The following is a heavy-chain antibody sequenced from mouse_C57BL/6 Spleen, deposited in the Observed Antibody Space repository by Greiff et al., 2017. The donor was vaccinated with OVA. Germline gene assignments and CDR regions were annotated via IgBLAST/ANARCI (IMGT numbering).Heavy chain of an antibody. D-gene: IGHD2-4*01. Sequence: QVNVKQPGAELVRPGSSVKLSCKASGYTFTSYWMHWVKQRPIQGLEWIGNIDPSDSETHYNQQFKDKATLTGDKSSSTAYMQLSSLTSEDSAFYYCARGGLRNYAMDDWGQGTSVTVSS. J-gene: IGHJ4*01. CDR1: GYTFTSYW. V-gene: IGHV1-52*01. CDR2: IDPSDSET. CDR3: ARGGLRNYAMDD.